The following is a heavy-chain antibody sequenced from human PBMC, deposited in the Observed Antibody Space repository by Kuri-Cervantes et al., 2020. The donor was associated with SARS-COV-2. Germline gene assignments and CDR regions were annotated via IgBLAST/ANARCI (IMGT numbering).Heavy chain of an antibody. CDR1: GFTFSSYW. J-gene: IGHJ6*02. D-gene: IGHD1-26*01. CDR2: IGTAGDT. Sequence: GESLKISCAASGFTFSSYWMHWVRQATGKGLEWVSSIGTAGDTYYPGSVKGRFTISRENAKNSLYLQMNSLRAGDTAVYFCARSGAEYYYAMDVWGQGTTVTVSS. V-gene: IGHV3-13*01. CDR3: ARSGAEYYYAMDV.